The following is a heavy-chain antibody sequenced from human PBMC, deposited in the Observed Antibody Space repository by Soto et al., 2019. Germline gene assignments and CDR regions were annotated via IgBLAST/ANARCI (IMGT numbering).Heavy chain of an antibody. V-gene: IGHV1-69*12. CDR2: IIPVFGTA. Sequence: QVQLVQSGAEVKKPGSSVKVSCKASGGTLSNYGVSWVRQAPGQGLEWMGGIIPVFGTANYAHKFQGRLTITADESTSTDYMDVSSLRSEDTAVYYCARGDATKITVTTYYGMDVWGQGTTVTVSS. CDR1: GGTLSNYG. D-gene: IGHD4-17*01. J-gene: IGHJ6*02. CDR3: ARGDATKITVTTYYGMDV.